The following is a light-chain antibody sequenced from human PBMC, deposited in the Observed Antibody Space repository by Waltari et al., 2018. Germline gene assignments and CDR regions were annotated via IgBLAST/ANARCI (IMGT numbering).Light chain of an antibody. Sequence: DIVMTQTPLSLPVTPGEPASIPLSSSPRLLNSDDGFTYLDWFLQKPGQSPRLLIYTLSYRASGVPDRFIGTGSGSNFSLKISRVEAEDVGIYYCMQRLEFPYTFGQGTRL. CDR1: PRLLNSDDGFTY. CDR3: MQRLEFPYT. CDR2: TLS. V-gene: IGKV2-40*01. J-gene: IGKJ2*01.